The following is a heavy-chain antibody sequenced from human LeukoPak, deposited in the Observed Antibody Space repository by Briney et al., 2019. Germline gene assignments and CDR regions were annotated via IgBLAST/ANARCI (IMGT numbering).Heavy chain of an antibody. CDR3: ARLTGSYFDY. J-gene: IGHJ4*02. V-gene: IGHV3-21*01. CDR2: ISSSSSYI. Sequence: GGSLRLSCAASGFTFSSYSMNWVRQAPGKGLEWVSSISSSSSYIYYADSVKGRFTISRDNSKSMLYLQMNSLRAEDTAVYYCARLTGSYFDYWGQGTLVTVSS. D-gene: IGHD7-27*01. CDR1: GFTFSSYS.